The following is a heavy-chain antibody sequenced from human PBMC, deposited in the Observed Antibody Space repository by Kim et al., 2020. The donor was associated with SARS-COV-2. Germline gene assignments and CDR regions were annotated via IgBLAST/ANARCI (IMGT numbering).Heavy chain of an antibody. CDR2: ISYDGSNK. CDR1: GFTFSSYG. J-gene: IGHJ5*02. Sequence: GGSLRLSCAASGFTFSSYGMHWVRQAPGKGLEWVAVISYDGSNKYYADSVKGRFTISRDNSKNTLYLQMNSLRAEDTAVYYCAKDHSRGAEDAWGQGTLVTVSS. V-gene: IGHV3-30*18. D-gene: IGHD2-15*01. CDR3: AKDHSRGAEDA.